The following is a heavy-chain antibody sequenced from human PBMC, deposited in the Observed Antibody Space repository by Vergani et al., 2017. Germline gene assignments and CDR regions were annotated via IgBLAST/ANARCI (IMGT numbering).Heavy chain of an antibody. J-gene: IGHJ4*02. CDR2: IIPIFGTA. CDR1: GGTFSSYA. V-gene: IGHV1-69*06. Sequence: QVQLVQSGAEVKKPGSSVKVSCKASGGTFSSYAISWVRQAPGQGLEWMGGIIPIFGTANYAQKFQGRVTITADKSTSTAYMALSSLRSEDTAVYYCEREAYCSGGSCYSRYNLAYWGQGTLVTVSS. CDR3: EREAYCSGGSCYSRYNLAY. D-gene: IGHD2-15*01.